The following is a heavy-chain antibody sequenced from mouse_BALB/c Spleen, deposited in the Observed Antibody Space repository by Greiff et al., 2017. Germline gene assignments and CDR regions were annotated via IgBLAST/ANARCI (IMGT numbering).Heavy chain of an antibody. V-gene: IGHV5-6-3*01. CDR1: GFTFSSYG. CDR2: INSNGGST. CDR3: ASRGIYYAMDY. J-gene: IGHJ4*01. Sequence: EVQLVESGGGLVQPGGSLKLSCAASGFTFSSYGMSWVRQTPDKRLELVATINSNGGSTYYPDSVKGRFTISRDNAKNTLYLQMSSLKSEDTAMYYCASRGIYYAMDYWGQGTSVTVSS. D-gene: IGHD6-1*01.